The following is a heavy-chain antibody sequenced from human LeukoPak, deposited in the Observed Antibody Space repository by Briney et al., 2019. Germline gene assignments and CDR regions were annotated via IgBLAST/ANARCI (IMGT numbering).Heavy chain of an antibody. CDR1: GFTFSSYA. CDR3: AKDPGLSAAAQTRTTLTVDY. D-gene: IGHD6-25*01. CDR2: ISGSGGST. Sequence: PGGSLRLSCAASGFTFSSYAMSWVRQAPGKGLEWVSAISGSGGSTYYADSVKGRFTISRDNSKNTLYLQMNSLRAEDTAVYYCAKDPGLSAAAQTRTTLTVDYWGQGTPVTVSS. V-gene: IGHV3-23*01. J-gene: IGHJ4*02.